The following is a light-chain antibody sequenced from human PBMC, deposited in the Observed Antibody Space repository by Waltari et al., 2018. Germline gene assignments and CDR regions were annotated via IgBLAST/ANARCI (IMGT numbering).Light chain of an antibody. CDR3: TTWDDSLNGVV. CDR2: ANN. J-gene: IGLJ3*02. V-gene: IGLV1-44*01. CDR1: SSNIGSHT. Sequence: QSVLTQPPSASGTPGQRVTISCSGSSSNIGSHTLNWYQQLPGTAPKLLISANNHRPSGVPDRVSGSKSGTSASLAISGLQSEDEADYYCTTWDDSLNGVVFGGGTKLTV.